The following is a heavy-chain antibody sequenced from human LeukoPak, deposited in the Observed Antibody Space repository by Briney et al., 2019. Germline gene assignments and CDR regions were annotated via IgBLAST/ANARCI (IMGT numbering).Heavy chain of an antibody. V-gene: IGHV3-7*01. Sequence: GGSLRLSCAASGFTFSSYWMSWVRQAPGKGLEWVANIKQDGSEKYYVDSVKGRFTVSRDNAKNSLYLQMNSLRAEDTAVYYCARSIWELLPDAFDIWGQGIMVTVSS. D-gene: IGHD1-26*01. CDR3: ARSIWELLPDAFDI. CDR1: GFTFSSYW. J-gene: IGHJ3*02. CDR2: IKQDGSEK.